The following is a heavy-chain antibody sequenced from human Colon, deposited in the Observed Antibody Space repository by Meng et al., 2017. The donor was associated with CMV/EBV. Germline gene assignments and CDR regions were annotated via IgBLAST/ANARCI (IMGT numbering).Heavy chain of an antibody. Sequence: GGSLRLSCVGSGFTFEDYGMGWVRQAPGKGLEWVSLISGNGINTYYADSVKGRFTISRDNSRNTVFLQINSLRADDTAVYFCAKTIAPGTLARPFDPWGQGTLVTVSS. CDR1: GFTFEDYG. J-gene: IGHJ5*02. CDR2: ISGNGINT. V-gene: IGHV3-23*01. D-gene: IGHD6-6*01. CDR3: AKTIAPGTLARPFDP.